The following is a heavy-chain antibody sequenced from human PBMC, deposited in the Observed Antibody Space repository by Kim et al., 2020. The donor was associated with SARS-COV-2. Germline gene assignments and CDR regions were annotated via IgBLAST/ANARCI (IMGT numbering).Heavy chain of an antibody. CDR2: IYHSGST. Sequence: SETLSLTCTVSGYSISSGYYWGWIRQPPGKGLEWIGSIYHSGSTYYNPSLKSRVTISVDTSKNQFSLKLSSVTAADTAVYYCARVTYYYDSSGYYSVDYWGQGTLVTVSS. CDR1: GYSISSGYY. J-gene: IGHJ4*02. D-gene: IGHD3-22*01. CDR3: ARVTYYYDSSGYYSVDY. V-gene: IGHV4-38-2*02.